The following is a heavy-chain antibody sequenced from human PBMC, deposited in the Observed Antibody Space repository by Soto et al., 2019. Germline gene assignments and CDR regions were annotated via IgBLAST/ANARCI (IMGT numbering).Heavy chain of an antibody. D-gene: IGHD6-6*01. CDR1: GGSISSSNW. J-gene: IGHJ6*02. Sequence: TSETLSLTCAVSGGSISSSNWWSWVRQPPGKGLEWIGEIYHSGSTNYNPSLKSRVTISVDKSKNQFSLKLSSVTAADTAAYYCARDKYSSSFFVVYYYGMDVWGQGTTVTVSS. V-gene: IGHV4-4*02. CDR3: ARDKYSSSFFVVYYYGMDV. CDR2: IYHSGST.